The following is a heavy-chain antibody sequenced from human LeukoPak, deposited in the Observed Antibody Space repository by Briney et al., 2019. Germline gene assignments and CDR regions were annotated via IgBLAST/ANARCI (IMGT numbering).Heavy chain of an antibody. D-gene: IGHD3-3*02. Sequence: PGGSLRLSCAASGFTISDHYMDWVRQAPGKGREWVGCSRNKADSYTTYYAASVKGRFTISRDDSKNSLYLQMNSLKAEDTAVYYCTRHFFSEWGQGTLVTVSS. CDR3: TRHFFSE. CDR1: GFTISDHY. CDR2: SRNKADSYTT. V-gene: IGHV3-72*01. J-gene: IGHJ4*02.